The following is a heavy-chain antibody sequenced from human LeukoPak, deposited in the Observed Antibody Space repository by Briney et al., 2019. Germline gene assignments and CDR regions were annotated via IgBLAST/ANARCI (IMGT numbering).Heavy chain of an antibody. V-gene: IGHV1-46*01. CDR1: GYTFTSSY. J-gene: IGHJ6*03. CDR2: INPSGSTA. D-gene: IGHD4-17*01. Sequence: ASVKVSCKAFGYTFTSSYMHWVRQAPGQGLEWMGIINPSGSTATYAQKFQGRVTITADESTSTAYMELSSLRSEDTAVYYCARSLYGDYVDTYYYYYMDVWGKGTTVTISS. CDR3: ARSLYGDYVDTYYYYYMDV.